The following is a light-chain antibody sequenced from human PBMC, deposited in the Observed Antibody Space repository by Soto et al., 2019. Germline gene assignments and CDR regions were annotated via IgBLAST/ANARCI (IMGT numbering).Light chain of an antibody. CDR1: QSVSSY. CDR2: DSS. J-gene: IGKJ1*01. Sequence: EIVLTQSPATLSLSPGERATLSCRASQSVSSYLAWYQQKPGQAPRLLIYDSSNGATGIPARFSGSGSGTDFTLTISSLESEDFAVYYCQQRSNWPPTFGQGTKVDIK. CDR3: QQRSNWPPT. V-gene: IGKV3-11*01.